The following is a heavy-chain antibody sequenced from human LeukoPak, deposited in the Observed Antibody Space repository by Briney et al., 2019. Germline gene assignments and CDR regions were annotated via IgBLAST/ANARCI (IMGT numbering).Heavy chain of an antibody. V-gene: IGHV3-66*04. CDR1: GFTFITYS. D-gene: IGHD4-17*01. Sequence: GGSLRLSCAASGFTFITYSMNWVRQAPGKGLEWVSVIYSGGGTYYTDSVKGRFTISRDNSKNTVSLQMNSLRAEDTAVYYCARHPPSVTLIRGAFDIWGQGTMVTVSS. CDR2: IYSGGGT. CDR3: ARHPPSVTLIRGAFDI. J-gene: IGHJ3*02.